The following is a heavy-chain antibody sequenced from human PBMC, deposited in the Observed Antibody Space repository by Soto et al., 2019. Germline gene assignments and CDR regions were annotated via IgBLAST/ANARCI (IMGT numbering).Heavy chain of an antibody. D-gene: IGHD1-1*01. CDR1: GFTFSSHG. CDR3: AKDGQFRTDGFDV. CDR2: LSRGGGTT. J-gene: IGHJ3*01. Sequence: EAQLSESGGDLVQPGGSLRLSCAASGFTFSSHGMSWVRQAPGKGLEWISGLSRGGGTTYYADSVKGRFTISRDNSKNTLDLIMISLRVEDTALYYCAKDGQFRTDGFDVWGQGTMVTVSS. V-gene: IGHV3-23*01.